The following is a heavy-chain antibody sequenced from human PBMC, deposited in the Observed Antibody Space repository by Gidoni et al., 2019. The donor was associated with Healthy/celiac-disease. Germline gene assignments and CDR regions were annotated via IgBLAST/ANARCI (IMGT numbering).Heavy chain of an antibody. CDR2: MNPNSGNT. CDR1: GYTLTSYD. J-gene: IGHJ5*02. V-gene: IGHV1-8*01. Sequence: QSQLAQSGAEVKKTGASVKVSRKASGYTLTSYDINWVRQATGQGLEWMGWMNPNSGNTGDAQKYQGRVTMTRNTAISTAYMELSSLRSEDTAGYYCARGEMSEQYYDFGFDPWGQGTLVTVSS. D-gene: IGHD3-3*01. CDR3: ARGEMSEQYYDFGFDP.